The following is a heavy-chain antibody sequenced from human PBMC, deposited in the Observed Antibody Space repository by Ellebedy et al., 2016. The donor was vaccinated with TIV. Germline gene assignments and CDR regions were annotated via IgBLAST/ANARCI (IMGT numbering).Heavy chain of an antibody. CDR2: IYYSGST. V-gene: IGHV4-59*08. CDR1: GGSISNYY. Sequence: MPSETLSLTCTVSGGSISNYYWNWIRQPPGKGLEWIGDIYYSGSTNYDTSLKSRVTISVDVPKNQFSLKLNSVTAAETAVYYCARGGTVTSGTPVPEYWGQGTLVTVSS. D-gene: IGHD4-17*01. CDR3: ARGGTVTSGTPVPEY. J-gene: IGHJ4*02.